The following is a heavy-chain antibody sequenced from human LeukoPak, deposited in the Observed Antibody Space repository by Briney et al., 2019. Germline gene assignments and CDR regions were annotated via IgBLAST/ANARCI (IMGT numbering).Heavy chain of an antibody. D-gene: IGHD3-10*01. CDR2: ISAYNGNT. V-gene: IGHV1-18*01. J-gene: IGHJ6*03. Sequence: GASVKVSCKASGYTFTSYGISWVRQAPGQGLEWMGWISAYNGNTNYAQKLQGRVTMTTDTSTSTAYMELRSLRSDDTAVYYCAREVTMVRGYHGYYYYMDVWSKGTTVTVSS. CDR1: GYTFTSYG. CDR3: AREVTMVRGYHGYYYYMDV.